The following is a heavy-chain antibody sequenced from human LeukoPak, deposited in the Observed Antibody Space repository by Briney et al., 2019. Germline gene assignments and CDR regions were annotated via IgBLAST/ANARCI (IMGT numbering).Heavy chain of an antibody. CDR2: IRYDGSNK. D-gene: IGHD7-27*01. V-gene: IGHV3-30*02. J-gene: IGHJ2*01. CDR1: GFTFSSYG. CDR3: AKKVSGDWYFDL. Sequence: PGGSLRLSCAAYGFTFSSYGMHWVRQAPGKGLEWVAFIRYDGSNKYYADSVKGRFTISRDNSKNTLYLQMNSLRAEDTAVYYCAKKVSGDWYFDLWGRGTLVTVSS.